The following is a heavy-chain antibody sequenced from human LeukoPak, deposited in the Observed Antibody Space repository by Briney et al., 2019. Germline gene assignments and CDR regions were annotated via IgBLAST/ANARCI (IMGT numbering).Heavy chain of an antibody. CDR2: IYYSGST. Sequence: PSETLSLTCTVSGGSISSSSYYWGWIRQPPGKGLEWIGSIYYSGSTYYNPSLKSRVTISVDTSKNQFSLKLSSVTAADTAVYYCARSHTSIAAAGTDTAVSPFQPYYYYGMDVWGQGTTVTVSS. D-gene: IGHD6-13*01. J-gene: IGHJ6*02. CDR3: ARSHTSIAAAGTDTAVSPFQPYYYYGMDV. V-gene: IGHV4-39*07. CDR1: GGSISSSSYY.